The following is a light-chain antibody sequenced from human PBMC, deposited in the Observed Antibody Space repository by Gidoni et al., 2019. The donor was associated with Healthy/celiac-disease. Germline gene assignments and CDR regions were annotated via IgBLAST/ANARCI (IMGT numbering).Light chain of an antibody. CDR2: AAS. J-gene: IGKJ1*01. Sequence: DIQMTQSPSSLSASVGDRVTITCRASQSISSYLNWYQQKPGKAPKLLIYAASSLQSGVPSRFSGSGSGTDFTLTISSLQPEDFATYYCQQSYSTLWTFAQEAKVEIK. V-gene: IGKV1-39*01. CDR3: QQSYSTLWT. CDR1: QSISSY.